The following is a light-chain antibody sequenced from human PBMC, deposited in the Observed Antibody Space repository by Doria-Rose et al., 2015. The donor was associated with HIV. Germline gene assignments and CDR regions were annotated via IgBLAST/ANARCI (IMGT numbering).Light chain of an antibody. V-gene: IGLV8-61*01. CDR2: NTY. J-gene: IGLJ3*02. CDR1: SGPVTGAYY. Sequence: QTVVTQEPSSSASPGGTVTLTCGLTSGPVTGAYYPSWHQQTPGQAPRTLIYNTYSLSSGVSDRFSGSILGNTAALTISGAQADDESDYYCVLYMGSGIWMCGGGTKLTVL. CDR3: VLYMGSGIWM.